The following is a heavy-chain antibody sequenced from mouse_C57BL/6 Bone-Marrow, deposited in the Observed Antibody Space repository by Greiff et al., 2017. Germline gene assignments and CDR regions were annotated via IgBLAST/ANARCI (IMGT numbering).Heavy chain of an antibody. CDR3: ARAGIYYYGSSSGFAY. V-gene: IGHV1-52*01. CDR2: IDPSDSET. J-gene: IGHJ3*01. Sequence: VQLQQPGAELVRPGSSVKLSCKASGYTFTSYWMHWVKQRPIQGLEWIGNIDPSDSETHYNQKFKDKATLTVDKPSSTAYMQLSSLTSEDSAVYYCARAGIYYYGSSSGFAYWGQGTLVTVSA. D-gene: IGHD1-1*01. CDR1: GYTFTSYW.